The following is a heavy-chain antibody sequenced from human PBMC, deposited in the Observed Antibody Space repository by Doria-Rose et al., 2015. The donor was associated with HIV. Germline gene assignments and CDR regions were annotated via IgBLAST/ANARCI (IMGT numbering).Heavy chain of an antibody. D-gene: IGHD6-13*01. V-gene: IGHV2-26*01. J-gene: IGHJ4*02. Sequence: QITLKESGPVLVKPTETLTLTCTVSGVSLSSPGMGVSWIRQPPGKALEWLANLFSDDERSYKSSLKSRLTISRGTSKSQVVLTMTDMDPVDTATYYCARIKSSRWYHKYYFDFWGQGTVVIVSA. CDR1: GVSLSSPGMG. CDR3: ARIKSSRWYHKYYFDF. CDR2: LFSDDER.